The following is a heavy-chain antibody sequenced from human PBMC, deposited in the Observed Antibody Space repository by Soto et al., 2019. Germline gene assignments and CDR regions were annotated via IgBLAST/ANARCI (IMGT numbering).Heavy chain of an antibody. CDR3: ARENSGYDLSLSVLDV. J-gene: IGHJ6*04. Sequence: QVQLVQSGAEVKKLGASVKVSCKASGYTFTGYYMHWVRQAPGQGLEWMGWINPNSGGTNYAQKCQGWVTMTRDTSNSTDYMELSRLRSDDTAVYYCARENSGYDLSLSVLDVWGKGTTVTVSS. CDR1: GYTFTGYY. CDR2: INPNSGGT. V-gene: IGHV1-2*04. D-gene: IGHD5-12*01.